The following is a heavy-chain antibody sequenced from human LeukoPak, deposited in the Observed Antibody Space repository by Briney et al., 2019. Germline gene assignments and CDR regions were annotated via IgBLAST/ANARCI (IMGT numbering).Heavy chain of an antibody. CDR3: AREEGYCSSTSCHLSAFDI. V-gene: IGHV3-21*01. Sequence: GGSLRLSCAASGFTFSSYSMNWVHQAPGKGLEWVSSISSSSSYIYYADSVKGRFTISRDNAKNSLYLQMNSLRAEDTAVYYCAREEGYCSSTSCHLSAFDIWGQGTMVTVPS. J-gene: IGHJ3*02. CDR2: ISSSSSYI. CDR1: GFTFSSYS. D-gene: IGHD2-2*01.